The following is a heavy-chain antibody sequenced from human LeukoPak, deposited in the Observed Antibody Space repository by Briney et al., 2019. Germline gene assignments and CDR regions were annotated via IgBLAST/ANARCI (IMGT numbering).Heavy chain of an antibody. J-gene: IGHJ4*02. CDR1: GGSISSGSYY. CDR3: ASGYYYDSSGYLD. Sequence: MTSETLSPTCTVSGGSISSGSYYWSWIRQPAGKGLEWIGRIYTSGSTNYNPSLKSRVTISVDTSKNQFSLKLSSVTAADTAVYYCASGYYYDSSGYLDWGQGTLVTVSS. CDR2: IYTSGST. D-gene: IGHD3-22*01. V-gene: IGHV4-61*02.